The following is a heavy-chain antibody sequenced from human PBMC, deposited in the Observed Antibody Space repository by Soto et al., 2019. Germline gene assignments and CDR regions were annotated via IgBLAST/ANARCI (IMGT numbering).Heavy chain of an antibody. Sequence: SETLPLTCTVSGGSSSSGAYYWGWIRQHPGKGLEWIGYISHRGTAYYTPSLKSRVSLSVDPSKSQFSLNVTSLTAADTAVYFGARVSATGTRWFDPWGPGTLVTASS. CDR3: ARVSATGTRWFDP. CDR1: GGSSSSGAYY. D-gene: IGHD6-13*01. V-gene: IGHV4-31*03. CDR2: ISHRGTA. J-gene: IGHJ5*02.